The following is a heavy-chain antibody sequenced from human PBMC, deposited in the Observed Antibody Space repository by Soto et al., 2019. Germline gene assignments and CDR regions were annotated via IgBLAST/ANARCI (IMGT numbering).Heavy chain of an antibody. V-gene: IGHV3-15*07. D-gene: IGHD3-22*01. Sequence: GGSLRLSCSASGFTFSNAWMNWVRQAPGKGLGWVGRIKSKTDGGTTDYAAPVKGRFTISRDDSKNTLYLQMNSLKTEDTAVYYCTTGFNYYDSSGGRQFYYYYGMDVWGQGTTVTVSS. CDR3: TTGFNYYDSSGGRQFYYYYGMDV. CDR2: IKSKTDGGTT. CDR1: GFTFSNAW. J-gene: IGHJ6*02.